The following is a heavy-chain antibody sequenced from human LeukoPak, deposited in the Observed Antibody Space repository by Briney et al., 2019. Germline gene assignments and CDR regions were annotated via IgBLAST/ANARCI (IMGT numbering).Heavy chain of an antibody. J-gene: IGHJ4*02. CDR3: LSLFRGVPTFDY. CDR2: INLDGSGT. V-gene: IGHV3-7*01. CDR1: GFTFSAYW. Sequence: GGSLRLSWAAAGFTFSAYWMRWVRQGPGEWLGWVASINLDGSGTRHVHPVRGCLTHSRDHAQASLYLSMNSLPAEDTPVYYCLSLFRGVPTFDYWGQGTLVPVSS. D-gene: IGHD5-12*01.